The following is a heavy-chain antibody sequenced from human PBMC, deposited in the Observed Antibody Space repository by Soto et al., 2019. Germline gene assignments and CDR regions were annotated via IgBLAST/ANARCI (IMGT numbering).Heavy chain of an antibody. CDR1: GGSISSSSYY. CDR2: IYYSGST. V-gene: IGHV4-39*01. D-gene: IGHD3-3*01. J-gene: IGHJ5*02. CDR3: AVTTVHHYDFWSGPYNWFDP. Sequence: PSETLSLTCTVSGGSISSSSYYWGWIRQPPGKGLEWIGSIYYSGSTYYNPSLKSRVTISVDTSKNQFSLKLSSVTAADTAVYYCAVTTVHHYDFWSGPYNWFDPWGQGTLVTVSS.